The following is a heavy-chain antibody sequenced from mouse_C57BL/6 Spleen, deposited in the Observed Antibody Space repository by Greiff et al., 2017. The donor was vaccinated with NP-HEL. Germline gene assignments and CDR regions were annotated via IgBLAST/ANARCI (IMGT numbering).Heavy chain of an antibody. J-gene: IGHJ2*01. D-gene: IGHD4-1*01. V-gene: IGHV8-12*01. CDR2: IYWDDDK. Sequence: QVTLKVCGPGILQPSQTLSLTCSFSGFSLSSSGMGVSWIRQPSGKGLEWLAHIYWDDDKRYNPSLKSRLTISKDTSRNQVFLKITGVDTADTATCYCARWDGGYFDYWGQGTTLTVSS. CDR3: ARWDGGYFDY. CDR1: GFSLSSSGMG.